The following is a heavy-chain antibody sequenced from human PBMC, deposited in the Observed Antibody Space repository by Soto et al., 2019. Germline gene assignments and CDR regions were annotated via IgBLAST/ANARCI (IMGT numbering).Heavy chain of an antibody. J-gene: IGHJ6*02. CDR2: IIPIFGTA. D-gene: IGHD2-2*02. CDR1: GGTFSSYA. V-gene: IGHV1-69*13. Sequence: SVKVSCKASGGTFSSYAISWVRQAPGQGLEWMGGIIPIFGTANYAQKLQGRVTITADESTSTAYMELSSLRSEDTAVYYCARVWGYCSSTSCYTYYYGMDVWGQGTTVTVSS. CDR3: ARVWGYCSSTSCYTYYYGMDV.